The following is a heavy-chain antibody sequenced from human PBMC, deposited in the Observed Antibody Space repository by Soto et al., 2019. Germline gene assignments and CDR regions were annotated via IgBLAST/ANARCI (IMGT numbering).Heavy chain of an antibody. CDR2: ISSSSSYI. V-gene: IGHV3-21*01. D-gene: IGHD6-19*01. J-gene: IGHJ3*02. CDR3: ARDGVYSSGWHDAFDI. CDR1: GFTFSSYS. Sequence: PGGSLRLSCAASGFTFSSYSMNWVRQAPGKGLEWVSSISSSSSYIYYADSVKGRFTISRDNAKNSLYLQMNSLRAEDTAVYYCARDGVYSSGWHDAFDIWGQGTMVT.